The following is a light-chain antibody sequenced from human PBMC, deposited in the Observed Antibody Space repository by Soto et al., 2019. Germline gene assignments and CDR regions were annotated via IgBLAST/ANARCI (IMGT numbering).Light chain of an antibody. V-gene: IGLV2-11*01. CDR1: SSDVGGYNY. J-gene: IGLJ3*02. CDR2: DVC. Sequence: QSALTQPRSVSGSPGQSVTISCTGTSSDVGGYNYVSWYQQHPGKAPKLMIYDVCERPSGVPDRFTGSKSGNTASLTISGLQAEDEADYYCCSYAGSYTRVFGGGTKLTVL. CDR3: CSYAGSYTRV.